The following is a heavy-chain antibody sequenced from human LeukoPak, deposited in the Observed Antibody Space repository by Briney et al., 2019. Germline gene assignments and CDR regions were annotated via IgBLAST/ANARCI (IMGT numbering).Heavy chain of an antibody. D-gene: IGHD3-16*01. CDR3: ARDNDSRDPPHFDY. J-gene: IGHJ4*02. CDR1: GYTFTIYD. V-gene: IGHV1-8*01. CDR2: MNPNSGNT. Sequence: ASVKVSSKASGYTFTIYDINWVRQATGQGLEWMGWMNPNSGNTGYAQKFQGRVTMTRNTSISTAYMELSSLRSEDTAVYYCARDNDSRDPPHFDYWGQGTLVTVSS.